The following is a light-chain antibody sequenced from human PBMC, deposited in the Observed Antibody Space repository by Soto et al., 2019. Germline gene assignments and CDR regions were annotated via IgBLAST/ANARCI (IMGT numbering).Light chain of an antibody. J-gene: IGKJ4*01. Sequence: IQMTQSPSTLSASIGDRVTITCRASQSISSWLAWYQQKPGKVPKLLIYDASSLQSGVPSRFSGSGSGTEFTLTISSLQPDDIATYFCQQYNTYPLTFGGGTKVDIK. CDR2: DAS. V-gene: IGKV1-5*01. CDR3: QQYNTYPLT. CDR1: QSISSW.